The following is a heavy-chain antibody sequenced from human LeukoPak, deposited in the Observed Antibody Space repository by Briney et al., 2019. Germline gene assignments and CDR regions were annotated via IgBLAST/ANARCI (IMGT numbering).Heavy chain of an antibody. CDR3: ARGTYYYGSGSYSFDFDY. Sequence: ASVKVSCTASGYTFTGYYMHWVRQAPGQGLEWMGWINPNSGGTNYAQKFQGRVTMTRDTSISTAYMELSRLRSDDTAVYYCARGTYYYGSGSYSFDFDYWGQGTLVTVSS. CDR1: GYTFTGYY. CDR2: INPNSGGT. D-gene: IGHD3-10*01. J-gene: IGHJ4*02. V-gene: IGHV1-2*02.